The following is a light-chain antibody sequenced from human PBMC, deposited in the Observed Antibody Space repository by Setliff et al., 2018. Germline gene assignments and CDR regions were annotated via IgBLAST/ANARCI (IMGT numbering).Light chain of an antibody. CDR1: SSDVGSYDL. CDR3: SSYTGSNTFV. J-gene: IGLJ1*01. V-gene: IGLV2-14*03. Sequence: QSALTQPASVSGSPGQSITISCSGTSSDVGSYDLVSWYQQHPGKAPKLIIYGVSDRPSGVSSRFSGSKSGNTAYLTISGLQTEDEAEYYCSSYTGSNTFVFGTGTKVTVL. CDR2: GVS.